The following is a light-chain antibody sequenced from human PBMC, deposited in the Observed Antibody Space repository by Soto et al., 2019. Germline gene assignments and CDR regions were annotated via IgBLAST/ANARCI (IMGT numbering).Light chain of an antibody. J-gene: IGKJ2*01. CDR1: QTVTSSH. V-gene: IGKV3-20*01. CDR2: VAS. CDR3: LQYDSSPYT. Sequence: EIVVTQSPGTLSLSPGERATLSCRASQTVTSSHLAWYQQKPGQAPRLLIYVASGRPTGIPDRFSGSGSGTDFTLTISRLEPEEFAVYYCLQYDSSPYTFGQGTKLEIK.